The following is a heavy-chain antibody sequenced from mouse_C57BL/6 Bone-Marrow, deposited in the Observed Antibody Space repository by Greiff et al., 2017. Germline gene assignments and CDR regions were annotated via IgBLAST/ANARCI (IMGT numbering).Heavy chain of an antibody. V-gene: IGHV1-19*01. CDR1: GYTFTDYY. D-gene: IGHD2-1*01. J-gene: IGHJ3*01. CDR3: ARWGGNYGFAY. CDR2: INPYNGGT. Sequence: VQLQQSGPVLVKPGASVKMSCKASGYTFTDYYMNWVKQSHGKSLEWIGVINPYNGGTSYNQKFKGKATLTVEKSSSTAYMELNSLTSEDSAVYYCARWGGNYGFAYWGQGTLDTVSA.